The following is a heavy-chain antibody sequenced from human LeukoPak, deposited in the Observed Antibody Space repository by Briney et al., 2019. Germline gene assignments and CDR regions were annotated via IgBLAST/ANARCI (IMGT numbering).Heavy chain of an antibody. Sequence: SETLSLTCTVSGGSISSGDYYWSWIRQPPGKGLEWIGYIYYGGSTYYNPSLKSRVTISVDTSKNQFSLKLSSVTAADTAVYYCASERYSSSGRWFDPWGQGTLVTVSS. J-gene: IGHJ5*02. CDR3: ASERYSSSGRWFDP. D-gene: IGHD6-13*01. V-gene: IGHV4-30-4*01. CDR1: GGSISSGDYY. CDR2: IYYGGST.